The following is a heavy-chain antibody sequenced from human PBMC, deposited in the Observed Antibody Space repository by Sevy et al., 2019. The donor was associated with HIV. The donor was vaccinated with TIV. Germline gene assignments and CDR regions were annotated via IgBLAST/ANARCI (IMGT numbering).Heavy chain of an antibody. J-gene: IGHJ4*02. CDR2: IGSSGDP. Sequence: GGSLRLSCAASGFTFSSYDMHWVRQVTGKGLEWVSVIGSSGDPYYPGSVKGRFTISRENAKNSVYLQMNSLRAEDTAVYYCARDPPNYYDSSGFLWGQGTLVTVSS. D-gene: IGHD3-22*01. V-gene: IGHV3-13*05. CDR3: ARDPPNYYDSSGFL. CDR1: GFTFSSYD.